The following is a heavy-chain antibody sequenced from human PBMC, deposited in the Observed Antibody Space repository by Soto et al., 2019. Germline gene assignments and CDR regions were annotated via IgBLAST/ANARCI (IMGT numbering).Heavy chain of an antibody. V-gene: IGHV3-33*01. CDR3: ARGAPYCSGGSCHL. D-gene: IGHD2-15*01. CDR2: IWYDGSNK. J-gene: IGHJ5*02. Sequence: PGGSLRLSCAASGFTFSSYGMHWVRQAPGKGLEWVAVIWYDGSNKYYADSVKGRFTISRDNSKNTLYLQMNSLRAEDTAVYYCARGAPYCSGGSCHLWGQGTLVTVSS. CDR1: GFTFSSYG.